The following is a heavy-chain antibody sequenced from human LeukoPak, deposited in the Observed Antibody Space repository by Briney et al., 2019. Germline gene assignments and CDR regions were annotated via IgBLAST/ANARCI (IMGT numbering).Heavy chain of an antibody. Sequence: QSGGSLRLSCAASGFTFSSYGTHWVRQAPGKGLEWVAFISYDGSTKYYADSVEGRFTISRDNSKNTLYVQMNSLRAEDTAVYYCAKDERWRRSDFHGGFDYWGQGALVTVSS. V-gene: IGHV3-30*18. CDR1: GFTFSSYG. D-gene: IGHD2-21*02. CDR3: AKDERWRRSDFHGGFDY. J-gene: IGHJ4*02. CDR2: ISYDGSTK.